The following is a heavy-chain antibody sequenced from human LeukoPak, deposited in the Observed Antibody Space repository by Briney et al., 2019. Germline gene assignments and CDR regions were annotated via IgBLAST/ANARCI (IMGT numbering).Heavy chain of an antibody. CDR3: ARPTIALLAFDI. CDR1: GGSFSGYY. J-gene: IGHJ3*02. D-gene: IGHD5-24*01. CDR2: INHSGST. V-gene: IGHV4-34*01. Sequence: PSETLSLTCAVYGGSFSGYYWSWIRQPPGKGLEWIGEINHSGSTNYNPSLKSRVTISVDTSKNQFSLKLSSLTAADTAVYYCARPTIALLAFDIWGQGTMVTVSS.